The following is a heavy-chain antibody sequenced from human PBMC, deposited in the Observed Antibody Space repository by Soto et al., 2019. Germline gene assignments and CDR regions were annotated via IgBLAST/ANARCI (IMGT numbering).Heavy chain of an antibody. V-gene: IGHV4-39*01. CDR3: GQQLFRIENWFDP. CDR2: IYYSGST. Sequence: SETLSLTCTVSGGSISSSSYYWGWIRQPPGKGLEWIGSIYYSGSTYYNPSLKSRVTISVDTSKNQFSLKLSSVTAADTAVYYCGQQLFRIENWFDPWGQGTLVTVSS. J-gene: IGHJ5*02. CDR1: GGSISSSSYY. D-gene: IGHD6-13*01.